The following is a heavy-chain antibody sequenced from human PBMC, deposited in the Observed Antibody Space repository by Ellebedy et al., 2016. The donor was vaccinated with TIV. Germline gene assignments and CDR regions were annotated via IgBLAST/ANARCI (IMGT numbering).Heavy chain of an antibody. CDR2: IYSSGST. Sequence: SETLSLTCSVSGASISRYYWTRIRQPPGKGLEWVGNIYSSGSTNYNPSLKSRLTLSVDRSKNQLSLTLNSVTAADTAVYFCAAGIGVIGAGDFWGQGILVAVSS. CDR1: GASISRYY. CDR3: AAGIGVIGAGDF. J-gene: IGHJ4*02. V-gene: IGHV4-59*13. D-gene: IGHD3-10*01.